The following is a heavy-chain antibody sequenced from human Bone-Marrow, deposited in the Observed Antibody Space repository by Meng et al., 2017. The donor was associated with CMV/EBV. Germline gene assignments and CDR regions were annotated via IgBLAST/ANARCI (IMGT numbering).Heavy chain of an antibody. CDR3: AKDGYDSSGYYPNWFDP. D-gene: IGHD3-22*01. CDR1: FAFHSYA. CDR2: ISGGGGSA. J-gene: IGHJ5*02. V-gene: IGHV3-23*01. Sequence: FAFHSYAVGWIRQAHGKGLEWVSAISGGGGSAYYADSVEGRFTISRDNSKNTLYLQMNSLRAEDTAVYYCAKDGYDSSGYYPNWFDPWGQGTLVTVSS.